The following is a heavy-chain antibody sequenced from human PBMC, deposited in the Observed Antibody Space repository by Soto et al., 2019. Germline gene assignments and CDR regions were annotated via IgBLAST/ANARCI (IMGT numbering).Heavy chain of an antibody. V-gene: IGHV3-33*01. Sequence: QVQLVESGGGVVQPGRSLRLSCATSGFSFRSHAMHWVRQAPGKGLEWVAQIWFDGSKKNYVDSVKGRFTISRDNSKNIFYVQMDDLRAEDTAVYYCSRDGQQLAPYTMDVWGQGTTVTVSS. CDR2: IWFDGSKK. J-gene: IGHJ6*02. D-gene: IGHD1-1*01. CDR3: SRDGQQLAPYTMDV. CDR1: GFSFRSHA.